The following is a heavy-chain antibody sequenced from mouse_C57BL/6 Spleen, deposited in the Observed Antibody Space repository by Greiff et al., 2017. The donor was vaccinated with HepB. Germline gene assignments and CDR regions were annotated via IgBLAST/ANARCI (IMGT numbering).Heavy chain of an antibody. Sequence: EVQLQQSGPGLVKPSQSLSLTCSVTGYSITSGYYWNWIRQFPGNKLEWMGYISYDGSNNYNPSLKNRISITRDTSKNQFFLKLNSVTTEDTATYYCARATIVTFDVWGTGTTVTVSS. CDR1: GYSITSGYY. CDR3: ARATIVTFDV. CDR2: ISYDGSN. D-gene: IGHD2-5*01. V-gene: IGHV3-6*01. J-gene: IGHJ1*03.